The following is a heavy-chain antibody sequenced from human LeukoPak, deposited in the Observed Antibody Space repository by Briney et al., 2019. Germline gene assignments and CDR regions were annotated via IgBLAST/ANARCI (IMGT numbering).Heavy chain of an antibody. CDR3: AKDGQWLPGDYFDY. CDR1: GFTFSNYV. J-gene: IGHJ4*02. D-gene: IGHD6-19*01. CDR2: ISGSGGST. V-gene: IGHV3-23*01. Sequence: GGSLRLSCAASGFTFSNYVMSWVRQAPGKGLEWVSAISGSGGSTYYADSVKGRFTISRDNSKNTLYLQMNSLGAEDTAVYYCAKDGQWLPGDYFDYWGQGTLVTVSS.